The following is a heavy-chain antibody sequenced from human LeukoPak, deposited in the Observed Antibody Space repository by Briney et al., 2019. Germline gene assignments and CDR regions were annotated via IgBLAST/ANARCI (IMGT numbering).Heavy chain of an antibody. D-gene: IGHD2-2*02. Sequence: PGGSLTLSCGLSGFSLRSYAMSWVRQAPGKGLEWVSVVWGSGGGGGRTYYADSVKGRFTISRNDSKNTLYLQMSSLRAEDTAVYYCAKDAYPPISHFDYWGQGALVTVSS. CDR2: VWGSGGGGGRT. V-gene: IGHV3-23*01. CDR3: AKDAYPPISHFDY. CDR1: GFSLRSYA. J-gene: IGHJ4*02.